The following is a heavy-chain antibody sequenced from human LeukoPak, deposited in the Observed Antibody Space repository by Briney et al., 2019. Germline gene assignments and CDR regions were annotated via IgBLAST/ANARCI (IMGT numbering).Heavy chain of an antibody. CDR1: GYTFTGYY. D-gene: IGHD3-10*01. CDR2: INPNSGGT. J-gene: IGHJ5*02. CDR3: ARDRSGYYGSGSSYWFDP. Sequence: ASVKVSCKASGYTFTGYYMHWVRQAPGQGLEWMGWINPNSGGTNYAQKFQGRVTMTRDTSINTAYMELSRLRSDDTAVYYCARDRSGYYGSGSSYWFDPWGQGTLVTVSS. V-gene: IGHV1-2*02.